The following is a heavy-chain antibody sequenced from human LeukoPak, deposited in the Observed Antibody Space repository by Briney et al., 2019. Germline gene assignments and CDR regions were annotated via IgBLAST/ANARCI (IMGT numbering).Heavy chain of an antibody. V-gene: IGHV3-23*01. CDR2: VSGSGDST. Sequence: GGSLRLSRATSGLSFSTHAMNWVRQAPGKGLEWVSGVSGSGDSTFYADSVKGRFTISRDNAKNTLYLQMNSLRPEDTAVYYCAKAYWDTFGWYYFDYWGQGTLVSVSS. CDR1: GLSFSTHA. D-gene: IGHD3-16*01. J-gene: IGHJ4*02. CDR3: AKAYWDTFGWYYFDY.